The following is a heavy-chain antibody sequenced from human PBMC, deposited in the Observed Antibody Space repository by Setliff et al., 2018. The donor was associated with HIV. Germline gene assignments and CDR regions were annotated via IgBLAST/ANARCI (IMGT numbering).Heavy chain of an antibody. V-gene: IGHV5-51*01. Sequence: GESLKISCEASGYSFTSYWIGWVRQLPGKGLEWMGIIYPGDSDIRYSPSFQGQVTISADKSIGAAYLQWRSLKAWDTGMYFCARIYCSTTSCLGPFDYWGQGTLVTVSS. CDR3: ARIYCSTTSCLGPFDY. CDR2: IYPGDSDI. D-gene: IGHD2-2*01. CDR1: GYSFTSYW. J-gene: IGHJ4*02.